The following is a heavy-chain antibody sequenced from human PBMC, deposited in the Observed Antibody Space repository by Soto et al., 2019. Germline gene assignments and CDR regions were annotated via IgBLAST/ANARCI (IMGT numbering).Heavy chain of an antibody. CDR2: IIPIFGTA. Sequence: SVKVSCKASGGTFSSYAISWVRQAPGQGLEWMGGIIPIFGTANYAQKFQGRVTITADESTSTAYMELSSLRSEDMAVYYCARCIFGVVIIPVYYYYGMDVWGQGTTVTVS. CDR1: GGTFSSYA. D-gene: IGHD3-3*01. CDR3: ARCIFGVVIIPVYYYYGMDV. J-gene: IGHJ6*02. V-gene: IGHV1-69*13.